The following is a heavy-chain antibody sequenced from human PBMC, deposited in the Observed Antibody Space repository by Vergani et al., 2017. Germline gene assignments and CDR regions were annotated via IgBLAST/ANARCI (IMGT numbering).Heavy chain of an antibody. CDR2: IYSTGST. Sequence: QVQLEESGPGLVKPSETLSLTCTVSGGFFNTYYWSWIRQSPGKGLEWIGYIYSTGSTNYNPSLNSRVTMSVDTSKNQFSLNLRSVTAADTAVYFCARVMYRDEASTGYRLEGMDIWGQGTTVTISS. D-gene: IGHD3-9*01. V-gene: IGHV4-59*13. CDR3: ARVMYRDEASTGYRLEGMDI. CDR1: GGFFNTYY. J-gene: IGHJ6*02.